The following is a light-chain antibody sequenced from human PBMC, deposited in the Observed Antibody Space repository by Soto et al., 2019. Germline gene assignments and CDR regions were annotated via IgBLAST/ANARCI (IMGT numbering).Light chain of an antibody. V-gene: IGKV3-11*01. CDR1: QTVSSY. CDR2: DAS. Sequence: EIVLTQSPATLSLSPGERATISCRASQTVSSYLAWYQHKPGQAPRLLIYDASNRATGLPARFNGSGYGTACTLTTSNIRTEDFAVYYCQQRSNWPRGIYTFGQGTKLDIK. J-gene: IGKJ2*01. CDR3: QQRSNWPRGIYT.